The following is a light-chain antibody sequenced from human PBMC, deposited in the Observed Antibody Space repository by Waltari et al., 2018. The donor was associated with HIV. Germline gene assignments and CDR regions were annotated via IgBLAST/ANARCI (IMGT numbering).Light chain of an antibody. CDR3: STWVNSLSGWV. CDR1: SNNIGIYT. V-gene: IGLV1-44*01. Sequence: QSALTQDASVSGTVGQTVTLSCSGNSNNIGIYTVAWYQQISHGTPKTVMFGNSPPSGIPARFSASQSGTSASLTISGLQPEDEAHYYCSTWVNSLSGWVLGGGTTLTVL. CDR2: GNS. J-gene: IGLJ3*02.